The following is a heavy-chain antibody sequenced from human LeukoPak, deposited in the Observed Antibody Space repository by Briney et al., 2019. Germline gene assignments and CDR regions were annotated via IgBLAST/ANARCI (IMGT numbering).Heavy chain of an antibody. D-gene: IGHD3-3*01. CDR1: GGSFSDYY. Sequence: PSETLSLTCAVYGGSFSDYYWSWIRQPPGKGLEWIGSIYHSGSTYYNPSLKSRVTISVDTSKNQFSLKLSSVTAADTAVYYCASDPRPSPFGVGDYWGQGTLVTVSS. V-gene: IGHV4-38-2*01. CDR2: IYHSGST. J-gene: IGHJ4*02. CDR3: ASDPRPSPFGVGDY.